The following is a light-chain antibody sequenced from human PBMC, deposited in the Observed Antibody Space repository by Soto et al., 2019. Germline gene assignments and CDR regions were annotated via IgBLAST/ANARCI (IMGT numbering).Light chain of an antibody. V-gene: IGLV1-36*01. CDR2: YDD. J-gene: IGLJ2*01. Sequence: QAVVTQPPSVSEAPRQRVTISCSGSSSNIGKNAVHWYQQLPGKAPKLLIYYDDLVPSGVSDRFSGSKSGTSASLAISGLQSEDEGDYYCATWDDSLNGPVFGGGTKVTVL. CDR1: SSNIGKNA. CDR3: ATWDDSLNGPV.